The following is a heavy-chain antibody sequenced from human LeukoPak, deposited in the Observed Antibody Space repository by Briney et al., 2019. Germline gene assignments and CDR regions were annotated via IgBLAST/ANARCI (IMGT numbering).Heavy chain of an antibody. V-gene: IGHV4-59*01. CDR3: ARDGYIIRGTFDI. D-gene: IGHD5-24*01. CDR1: GGSISSYY. J-gene: IGHJ3*02. Sequence: PSETLSLTCSVSGGSISSYYWSWIRQPPGKGLEWIGYIYRSGTTDYNPSLRSRVSISVDTSKNEFSLKLSSVTAADTAVYYCARDGYIIRGTFDIWGQGTGVTVSS. CDR2: IYRSGTT.